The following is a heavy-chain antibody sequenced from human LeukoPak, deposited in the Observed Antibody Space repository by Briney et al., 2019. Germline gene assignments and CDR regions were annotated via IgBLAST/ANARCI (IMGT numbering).Heavy chain of an antibody. CDR2: ISSSSSYI. CDR3: ARAYYYDSSGYPPLDAFDI. V-gene: IGHV3-21*01. CDR1: GFTFSSYS. Sequence: PGGSLRLSCAASGFTFSSYSMNWVRQAPGKGLEWVSSISSSSSYIYYADSVKGRFTISRDNAKNSLYLQMNSLRAEDTAVYYCARAYYYDSSGYPPLDAFDIWGQGTMVTVSS. D-gene: IGHD3-22*01. J-gene: IGHJ3*02.